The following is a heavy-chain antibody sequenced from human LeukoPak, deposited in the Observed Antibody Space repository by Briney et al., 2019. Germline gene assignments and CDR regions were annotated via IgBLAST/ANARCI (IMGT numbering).Heavy chain of an antibody. J-gene: IGHJ6*03. CDR2: ISSSGSTI. Sequence: GGSLRLSCAASGFTFSDYYMSWIRQAPGKGLEWISYISSSGSTIYYADSVKGRFTISSDNAKNSLYLQMSSLRAEDTAVYYCARELFYYDFWSAPSSYMDVWGKGTTVTVSS. D-gene: IGHD3-3*01. CDR3: ARELFYYDFWSAPSSYMDV. CDR1: GFTFSDYY. V-gene: IGHV3-11*04.